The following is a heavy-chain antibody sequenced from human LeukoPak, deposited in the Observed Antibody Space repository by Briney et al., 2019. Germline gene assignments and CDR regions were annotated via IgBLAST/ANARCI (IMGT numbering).Heavy chain of an antibody. CDR3: ARGGGYCSSTSCPEFDY. Sequence: GATVKVSCKASGGTFSSYAISWVRQAPGQGLEWMGGIIPIFGTANYAQKFQGRVTITAYKSTTTAYMELSSLRSEDTAVYYCARGGGYCSSTSCPEFDYWGQGTLVTVSS. CDR2: IIPIFGTA. D-gene: IGHD2-2*01. J-gene: IGHJ4*02. V-gene: IGHV1-69*06. CDR1: GGTFSSYA.